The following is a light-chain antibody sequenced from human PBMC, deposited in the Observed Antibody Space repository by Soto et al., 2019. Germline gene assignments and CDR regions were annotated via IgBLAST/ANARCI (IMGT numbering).Light chain of an antibody. Sequence: QSVLTQPPSASGTPGQRVNISCSGSSSNIGTYRVSRYQHFPGTAPRLLIYSDNQRPSGVPDRFSASKSGASASLAISGLQSEDEAYFYCAAWDDSLNGCVFGTGTKVTVL. CDR3: AAWDDSLNGCV. CDR2: SDN. V-gene: IGLV1-44*01. CDR1: SSNIGTYR. J-gene: IGLJ1*01.